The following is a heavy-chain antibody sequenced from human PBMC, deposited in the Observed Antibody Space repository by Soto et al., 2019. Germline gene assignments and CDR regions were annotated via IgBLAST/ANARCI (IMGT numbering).Heavy chain of an antibody. CDR3: ARDRPRAYSSSSGYYYYYYMDV. CDR2: IKQDGSEK. D-gene: IGHD6-6*01. V-gene: IGHV3-7*01. J-gene: IGHJ6*03. CDR1: GFTFSSYW. Sequence: GGSLRLSCAASGFTFSSYWMSWVRQAPGKGLEWVANIKQDGSEKYYVDSVKGRFTISRDNAKNSLYLQMNSLRAEDTAVYYCARDRPRAYSSSSGYYYYYYMDVWGKRTTVTV.